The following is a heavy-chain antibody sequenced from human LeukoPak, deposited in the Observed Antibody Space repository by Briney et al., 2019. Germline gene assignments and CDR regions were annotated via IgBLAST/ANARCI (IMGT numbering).Heavy chain of an antibody. V-gene: IGHV1-69*13. J-gene: IGHJ4*02. CDR3: ASLAGSSGWWGMVY. CDR2: IIPIFGTA. D-gene: IGHD6-19*01. Sequence: SVKVSCKASGGTFSSYAISWVRQAPGQGLEWMGGIIPIFGTANYAQKFQGRVTITADESTSTAYMELSSRRSEDTAVYYCASLAGSSGWWGMVYWGQGTLVTVSS. CDR1: GGTFSSYA.